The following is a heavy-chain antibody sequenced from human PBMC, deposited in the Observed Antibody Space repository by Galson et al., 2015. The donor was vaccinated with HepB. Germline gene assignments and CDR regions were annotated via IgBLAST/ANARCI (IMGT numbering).Heavy chain of an antibody. V-gene: IGHV3-23*01. D-gene: IGHD2-21*02. Sequence: SLRLSCAASGFTFSSYAMSWVRQAPGKGLEWVSAISGSGGSTYYADSVKGRFTISRDNSKNTLYLQMNSLRAEDTAVYYCAKVSRLPWDFDYWGQGTLVTVSS. CDR1: GFTFSSYA. J-gene: IGHJ4*02. CDR3: AKVSRLPWDFDY. CDR2: ISGSGGST.